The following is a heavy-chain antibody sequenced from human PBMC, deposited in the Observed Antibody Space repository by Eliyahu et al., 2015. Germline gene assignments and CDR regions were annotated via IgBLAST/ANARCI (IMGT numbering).Heavy chain of an antibody. V-gene: IGHV3-21*01. CDR2: ISSSSSYI. D-gene: IGHD1-20*01. CDR3: ARGGLTGELRSY. CDR1: GXTFSSYS. Sequence: EVQLVESGGGLVKPGXSXRLXCAASGXTFSSYSXNWVRQAPGKGLEWVSSISSSSSYIYYADSVKGRFTISRDNAKNSLYLQMNSLRAEDTAVYYCARGGLTGELRSYWGQGTLVTVSS. J-gene: IGHJ4*02.